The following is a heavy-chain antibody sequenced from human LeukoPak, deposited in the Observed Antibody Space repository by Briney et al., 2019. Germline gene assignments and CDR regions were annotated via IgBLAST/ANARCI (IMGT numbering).Heavy chain of an antibody. D-gene: IGHD3/OR15-3a*01. CDR1: GFTFDDYT. CDR2: ISWDGGST. V-gene: IGHV3-43*01. CDR3: AKDIGRNELYYYMDV. Sequence: PGGSLRLSCAASGFTFDDYTMHWVRQAPGKGLEWVSLISWDGGSTYYADSVKGRFTISRDNSKNSLYLQMNSLRTEDTALYYCAKDIGRNELYYYMDVWGKGTTVTVSS. J-gene: IGHJ6*03.